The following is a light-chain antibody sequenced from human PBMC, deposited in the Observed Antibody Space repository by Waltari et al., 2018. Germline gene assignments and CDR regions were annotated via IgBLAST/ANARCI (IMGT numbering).Light chain of an antibody. CDR1: QTVRTF. V-gene: IGKV3-11*01. J-gene: IGKJ2*01. Sequence: SCSASQTVRTFLAWYQQKPGQAPRLLIFDASSRATGIPAKFRGSGSGTDFTLTVSNLEPEDFAVYYCQQRSNWPYTFGQGTRVDIK. CDR2: DAS. CDR3: QQRSNWPYT.